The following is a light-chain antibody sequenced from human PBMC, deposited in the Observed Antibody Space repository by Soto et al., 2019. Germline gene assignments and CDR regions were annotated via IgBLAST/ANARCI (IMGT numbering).Light chain of an antibody. V-gene: IGKV1-8*01. CDR1: QGISSY. Sequence: AIRMTQSPSSLSASTGDRVTITCRASQGISSYLAWYQQKPGKAPKLLIYAASTLQSGVPSRFSGSGSGTDFTLTISCLQYEDFATYYCQQYYSYPYTFGQGKRLEIK. CDR2: AAS. J-gene: IGKJ5*01. CDR3: QQYYSYPYT.